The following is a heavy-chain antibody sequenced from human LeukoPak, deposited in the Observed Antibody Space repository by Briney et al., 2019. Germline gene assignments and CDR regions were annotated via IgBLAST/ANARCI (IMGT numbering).Heavy chain of an antibody. CDR1: GFTFSIHA. V-gene: IGHV3-23*01. CDR2: ISGSGIST. CDR3: AKDRFGYNKSIDC. Sequence: GGSLRLSCAASGFTFSIHAMNWVRQAPGKGLEWVSAISGSGISTYYADSVKGRFTISRDNSKNTVYLQVNSLRVEDTAVYYCAKDRFGYNKSIDCRGQGILVTVSS. J-gene: IGHJ4*02. D-gene: IGHD5-24*01.